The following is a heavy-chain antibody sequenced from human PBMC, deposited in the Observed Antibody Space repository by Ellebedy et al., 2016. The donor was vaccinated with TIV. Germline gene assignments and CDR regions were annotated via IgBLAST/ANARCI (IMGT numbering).Heavy chain of an antibody. V-gene: IGHV3-23*01. CDR2: IVGSGGGI. D-gene: IGHD3-22*01. J-gene: IGHJ4*02. CDR3: AKGRGGGSDSSAPRYYFDY. CDR1: GVTYSRYA. Sequence: GESLKISCVASGVTYSRYAMSWVRQAPGKGLEWISGIVGSGGGIWYAESAKGRFIISRDNSKKTLYLQMNSLRAEDTAVYYGAKGRGGGSDSSAPRYYFDYWGLGTLVTVSS.